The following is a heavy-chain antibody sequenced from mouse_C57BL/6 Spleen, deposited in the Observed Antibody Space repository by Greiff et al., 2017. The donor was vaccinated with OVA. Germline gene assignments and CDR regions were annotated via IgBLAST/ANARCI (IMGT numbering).Heavy chain of an antibody. CDR1: GFTFSSYA. V-gene: IGHV5-4*01. D-gene: IGHD2-13*01. CDR2: ISDGGSYT. CDR3: AREGGDYGYFDV. J-gene: IGHJ1*03. Sequence: EVKLQESGGGLVKPGGSLKLSCAASGFTFSSYAMSWVRQTPEKRLEWVATISDGGSYTYYPDNVKGRFTISRDNAKNNLYLQMSHLKSEDTAMYYCAREGGDYGYFDVWGTGTTVTVFS.